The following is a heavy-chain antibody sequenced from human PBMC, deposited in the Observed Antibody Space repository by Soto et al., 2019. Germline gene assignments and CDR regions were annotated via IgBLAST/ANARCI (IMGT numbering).Heavy chain of an antibody. CDR3: VKDISPGGADV. V-gene: IGHV3-9*01. CDR2: ITWQTGRK. J-gene: IGHJ6*02. Sequence: DVQLVESGGGLVQPGGSLRLSCAGSGLTFDDYAMHWVRQAPGKGLEWVSGITWQTGRKGYVDSVQGRFTISRDNAMNSLYLQMNSLRLEDTALYYCVKDISPGGADVWGQGTTVTVS. D-gene: IGHD1-26*01. CDR1: GLTFDDYA.